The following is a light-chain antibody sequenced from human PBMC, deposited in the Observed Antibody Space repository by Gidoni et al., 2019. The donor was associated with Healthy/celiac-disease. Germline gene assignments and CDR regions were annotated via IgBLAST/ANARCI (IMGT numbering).Light chain of an antibody. CDR1: SSDVGGYNY. V-gene: IGLV2-14*01. CDR3: SSYTSSSTLPFV. J-gene: IGLJ1*01. Sequence: QSALTQPASVSGSPGQSTTISCTGTSSDVGGYNYVSWYQQHPGKAPKLMIYEVSKRPSGVSNRFSGSKSGNTASLTSSGLQAEDEADYYCSSYTSSSTLPFVFGTGTKVTVL. CDR2: EVS.